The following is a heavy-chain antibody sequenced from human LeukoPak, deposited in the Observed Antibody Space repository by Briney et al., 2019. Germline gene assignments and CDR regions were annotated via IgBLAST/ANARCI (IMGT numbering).Heavy chain of an antibody. J-gene: IGHJ4*02. CDR3: ARDIARPRGSSSSVSGY. V-gene: IGHV1-2*02. CDR1: GYTFTGYY. Sequence: ASVKVSCKASGYTFTGYYMHWVRQAPGQGLEWMGWINPNSGGTNYAQKFQGRVTMTRDTSISTAYMELSRLRSDDTAVYYCARDIARPRGSSSSVSGYWGQGTLVTVSS. D-gene: IGHD6-6*01. CDR2: INPNSGGT.